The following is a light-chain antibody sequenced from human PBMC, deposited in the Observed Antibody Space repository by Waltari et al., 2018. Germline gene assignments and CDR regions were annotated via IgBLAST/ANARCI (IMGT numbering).Light chain of an antibody. Sequence: DIVMTQSPDSLAVSLGERATINCKSSQVLFYISNNKIFLIWYQQVPGRPPKLLLYWASTRASGVPDRFSGSGSGTDFTLTISSLQAEDVATYYCQQYYSSPWTFGQGTRVEIK. V-gene: IGKV4-1*01. CDR1: QVLFYISNNKIF. J-gene: IGKJ1*01. CDR3: QQYYSSPWT. CDR2: WAS.